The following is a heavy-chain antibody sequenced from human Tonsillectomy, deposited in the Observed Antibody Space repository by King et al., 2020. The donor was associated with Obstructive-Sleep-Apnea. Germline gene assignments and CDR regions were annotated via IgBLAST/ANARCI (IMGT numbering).Heavy chain of an antibody. CDR3: ARDDGD. D-gene: IGHD4-17*01. CDR2: IHHSGST. CDR1: CYSISGGYY. J-gene: IGHJ4*02. V-gene: IGHV4-38-2*02. Sequence: LQLQESGPGLVKPSETLSLTCTVSCYSISGGYYWGVIWQPPGKGLECRGTIHHSGSTYYNPSLKSRVTITMDTSKNQLSLMLRSVTAADTAVYYCARDDGDWGRGTLVTVSS.